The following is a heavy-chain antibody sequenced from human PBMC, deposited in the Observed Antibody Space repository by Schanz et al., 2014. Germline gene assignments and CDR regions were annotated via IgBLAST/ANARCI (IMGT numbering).Heavy chain of an antibody. CDR2: INPDSGDT. J-gene: IGHJ4*02. V-gene: IGHV1-2*02. D-gene: IGHD3-3*01. CDR1: GYTFVGYY. Sequence: QVQLVQSGPEVKKPGASVRVSCQASGYTFVGYYIHWLRQAPGQGLEWMGWINPDSGDTNYVQNFQGRVTMTTDTSTSTAYMELRSLRSDDTAVYYCARGTFLEWLLYSWGQGTLVTVSS. CDR3: ARGTFLEWLLYS.